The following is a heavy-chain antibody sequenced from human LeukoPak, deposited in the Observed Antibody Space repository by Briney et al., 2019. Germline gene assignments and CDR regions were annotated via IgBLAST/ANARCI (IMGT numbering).Heavy chain of an antibody. CDR2: ISYTGTYI. V-gene: IGHV3-21*04. J-gene: IGHJ4*02. Sequence: GGSLRLSCAASAFSLKDYNMNWVRQAPGKGLEWVSSISYTGTYIYYADSVKGRFTVSRDNAQNSVYLQMNSLRVEDTAIYYCVRDRGTYRPIDYWGQGTLVTVSS. CDR1: AFSLKDYN. CDR3: VRDRGTYRPIDY. D-gene: IGHD1-26*01.